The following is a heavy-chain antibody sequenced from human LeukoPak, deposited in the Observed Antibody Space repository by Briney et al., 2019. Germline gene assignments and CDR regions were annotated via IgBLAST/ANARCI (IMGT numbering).Heavy chain of an antibody. CDR1: GYIFTSYW. CDR2: IYPGDSDT. D-gene: IGHD1-26*01. CDR3: ARSLGTVGATK. Sequence: PGESLQISCQGSGYIFTSYWIGWGRQVPGKGVEWMGIIYPGDSDTRYSPSFQGQVTISADKSISTAYLQWSSLKASDTAMYYCARSLGTVGATKWGQGTLVTVSS. V-gene: IGHV5-51*01. J-gene: IGHJ4*02.